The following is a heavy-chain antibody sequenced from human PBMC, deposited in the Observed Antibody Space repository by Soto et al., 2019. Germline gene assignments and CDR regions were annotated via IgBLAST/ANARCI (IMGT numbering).Heavy chain of an antibody. Sequence: EVQLLESGGGLVQPGGSLRLSCAASGFTFSSYAMSWVRQAPGKGLEWVSAISGSGGSTYYADSVKGRFTISRDNSKNTLYLQMNSLRAEDTAVYYCAKDRGDYYDSSGYYYEYRPFDYWGQGTLVTVSS. V-gene: IGHV3-23*01. CDR3: AKDRGDYYDSSGYYYEYRPFDY. J-gene: IGHJ4*02. CDR1: GFTFSSYA. CDR2: ISGSGGST. D-gene: IGHD3-22*01.